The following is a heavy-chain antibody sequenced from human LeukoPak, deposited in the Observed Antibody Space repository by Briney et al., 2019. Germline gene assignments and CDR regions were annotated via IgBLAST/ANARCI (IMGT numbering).Heavy chain of an antibody. CDR2: ISSGGST. CDR3: ARGLNCSGGSCGDAFDI. J-gene: IGHJ3*02. V-gene: IGHV3-53*01. CDR1: GFTVSSNY. Sequence: GGSLRLSCAASGFTVSSNYMSWVRQAPGKGLEWVSVISSGGSTYYADSVKGRLTISRDHTTNTRYLQKNNLRGEDTAVSYWARGLNCSGGSCGDAFDIWGQGTMVTVSS. D-gene: IGHD2-15*01.